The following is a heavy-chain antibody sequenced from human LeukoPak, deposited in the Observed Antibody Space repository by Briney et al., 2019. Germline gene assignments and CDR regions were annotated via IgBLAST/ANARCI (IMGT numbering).Heavy chain of an antibody. V-gene: IGHV3-23*01. CDR1: GFTFSNHA. J-gene: IGHJ6*03. D-gene: IGHD5-12*01. CDR3: AKAWLKDYYYMDV. CDR2: ISGGGGST. Sequence: GGSLRLSCAASGFTFSNHAMSWVRQAPGKGLEWVSVISGGGGSTYYADSVKGRFTISRDNSRNMLYLQMSSLRAEDTAVYYCAKAWLKDYYYMDVWGKGTTVTVSS.